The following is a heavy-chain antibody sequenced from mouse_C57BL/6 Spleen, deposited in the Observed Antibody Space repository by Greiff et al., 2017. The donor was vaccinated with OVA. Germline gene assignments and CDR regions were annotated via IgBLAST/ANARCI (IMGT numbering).Heavy chain of an antibody. CDR2: IDPANGNT. Sequence: EVQRVESVAELVRPGASVKLSCTASGFNIKNYYMPWVKQRPEQGLEWIGRIDPANGNTKYAPKFQGKAAQTADTSSTTAYLQLSSLTSEDTAIYYCAKCHYYGSIYFDDWGQGTTLTVSS. CDR1: GFNIKNYY. V-gene: IGHV14-3*01. J-gene: IGHJ2*01. D-gene: IGHD1-1*01. CDR3: AKCHYYGSIYFDD.